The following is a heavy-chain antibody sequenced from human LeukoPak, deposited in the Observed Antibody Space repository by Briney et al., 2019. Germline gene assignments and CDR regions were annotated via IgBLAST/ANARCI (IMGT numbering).Heavy chain of an antibody. Sequence: ASVKVSCKASGYTFTSYDINWVRQATGQGLEWMEWMNPNSGNTGYAQKFQGRVTITRNTSISTAYMELSSLRSEDTAVYYCARGPRRYFDWTNWFDPWGQGTLVTVSS. CDR2: MNPNSGNT. J-gene: IGHJ5*02. CDR3: ARGPRRYFDWTNWFDP. CDR1: GYTFTSYD. D-gene: IGHD3-9*01. V-gene: IGHV1-8*03.